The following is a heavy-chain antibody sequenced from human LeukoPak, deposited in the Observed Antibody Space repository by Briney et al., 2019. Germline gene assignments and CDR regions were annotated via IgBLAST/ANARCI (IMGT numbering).Heavy chain of an antibody. Sequence: KPSETPSLTCAVSGYSISSGYYWGWIRQPPGKGLEWIGGIYHSGSTYYNPSLKSRVTISVDTSKNQFSLKLSSVTAADTAVYYCARHKEFAFDYWGQGTLVTVSS. V-gene: IGHV4-38-2*01. CDR2: IYHSGST. CDR3: ARHKEFAFDY. J-gene: IGHJ4*02. CDR1: GYSISSGYY.